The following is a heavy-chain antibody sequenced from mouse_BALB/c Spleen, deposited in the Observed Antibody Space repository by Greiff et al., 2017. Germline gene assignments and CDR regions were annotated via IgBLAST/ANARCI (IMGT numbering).Heavy chain of an antibody. Sequence: EVQLVESGGGLVKPGGSLKLSCAASGFTFSSYAMSWVRQTPEKRLEWVASISSGGSTYYPDSVKGRFTISRDNARNILYLQMSSLRSEDTAMYYCASGSYYAMDYWGQGTSVTVSS. CDR1: GFTFSSYA. CDR2: ISSGGST. J-gene: IGHJ4*01. CDR3: ASGSYYAMDY. V-gene: IGHV5-6-5*01.